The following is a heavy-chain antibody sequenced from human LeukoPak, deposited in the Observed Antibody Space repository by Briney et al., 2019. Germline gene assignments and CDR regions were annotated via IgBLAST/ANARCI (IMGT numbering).Heavy chain of an antibody. D-gene: IGHD5-24*01. V-gene: IGHV4-30-4*01. Sequence: SQTLSLTCTVSGGSISSGDYYWSWIRQPPGKGLEWIGYIYYSGGTYYNPSLKSRVTISVDTSKNQFSLKLSSVTAADTAVYYCARALGSRDGYNFLDYWGQGTLVTVSS. CDR1: GGSISSGDYY. J-gene: IGHJ4*02. CDR3: ARALGSRDGYNFLDY. CDR2: IYYSGGT.